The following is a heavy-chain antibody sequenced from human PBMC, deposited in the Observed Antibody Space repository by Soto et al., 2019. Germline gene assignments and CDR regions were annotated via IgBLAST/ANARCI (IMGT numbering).Heavy chain of an antibody. CDR3: VKVLARGVGVPRFYFDS. CDR2: INADGTST. J-gene: IGHJ4*02. Sequence: GGSLRLSCAASGFTFSNSWMHWVRQFSGKGLEWVSRINADGTSTSYADSVKGRFTISRDNAKNTLYLHVNSLRAEDTAVYYCVKVLARGVGVPRFYFDSWGQGALVTVSS. V-gene: IGHV3-74*01. D-gene: IGHD2-2*01. CDR1: GFTFSNSW.